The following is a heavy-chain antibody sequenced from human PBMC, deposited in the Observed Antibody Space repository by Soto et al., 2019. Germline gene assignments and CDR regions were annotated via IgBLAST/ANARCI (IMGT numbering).Heavy chain of an antibody. V-gene: IGHV1-2*02. J-gene: IGHJ5*02. Sequence: QVQLVQSGAEVKKPGASVKVSCKASGYTFTGYYMHRVRQAPGQGLEWMGWINPNSGGTNYAQKFQGRVTMTRDTSISTAYMELSRLRSDDTAVYYCARDRGLGYCSSTSCSHNWFDPWGQGTLVAVSS. CDR3: ARDRGLGYCSSTSCSHNWFDP. CDR1: GYTFTGYY. CDR2: INPNSGGT. D-gene: IGHD2-2*01.